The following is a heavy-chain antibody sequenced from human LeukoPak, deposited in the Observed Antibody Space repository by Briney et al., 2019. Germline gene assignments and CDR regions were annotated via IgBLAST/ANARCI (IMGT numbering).Heavy chain of an antibody. J-gene: IGHJ4*02. CDR3: AKDRSWHGLEY. CDR1: GFTFAGYT. Sequence: PGGSLRLSCAASGFTFAGYTMRWVRQAPGKGLEWATLITYDGSTKYYADSAKGRFTISRDNSKNRLYLQMDSLRGEDTAVYYCAKDRSWHGLEYWGQGALVTVSS. CDR2: ITYDGSTK. D-gene: IGHD3-16*02. V-gene: IGHV3-30*04.